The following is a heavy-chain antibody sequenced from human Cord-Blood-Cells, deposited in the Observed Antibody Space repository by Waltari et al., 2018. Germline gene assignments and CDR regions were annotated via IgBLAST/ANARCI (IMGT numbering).Heavy chain of an antibody. CDR1: GYTFTSYA. D-gene: IGHD6-13*01. V-gene: IGHV1-3*01. Sequence: QVQLVQSGAEVKKPGASVKVSCKASGYTFTSYAMHWVRQAPGQRLEWMGWINAGNGNTKYSQKSQGRVTITRDTSASTAYMELSSLISEDTAVYYCARGPYSSSWYGMDVWGQGTTVTVSS. CDR2: INAGNGNT. J-gene: IGHJ6*02. CDR3: ARGPYSSSWYGMDV.